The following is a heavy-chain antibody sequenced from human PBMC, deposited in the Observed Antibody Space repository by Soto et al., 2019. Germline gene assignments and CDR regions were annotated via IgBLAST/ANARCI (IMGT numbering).Heavy chain of an antibody. J-gene: IGHJ5*02. CDR2: IYTSGST. Sequence: ETLCVSCPVSGVSISNQYWSWIRQPAGKGLEWIGLIYTSGSTDYTPSLKSRVTMSLDTTNNQFSLKLISVTAADTAVYYCVRGGAGRYRGGFEPWGQGTLVTVCS. D-gene: IGHD3-16*02. CDR1: GVSISNQY. CDR3: VRGGAGRYRGGFEP. V-gene: IGHV4-4*07.